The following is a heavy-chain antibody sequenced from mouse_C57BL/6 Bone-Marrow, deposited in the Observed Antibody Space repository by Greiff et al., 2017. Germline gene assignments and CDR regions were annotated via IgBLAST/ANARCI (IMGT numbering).Heavy chain of an antibody. Sequence: QVQLQQPGAELVMPGASVKLSCKASGYTFTSYWMHWVKQRPGQGLEWIGEIDPSDSYTNYNQKFKGKSTLTVDKSSSPAYMQLSSLTSEDSAVYYCAMDYDELLAMDYWGQGTSVTVSS. CDR3: AMDYDELLAMDY. D-gene: IGHD2-4*01. CDR2: IDPSDSYT. J-gene: IGHJ4*01. V-gene: IGHV1-69*01. CDR1: GYTFTSYW.